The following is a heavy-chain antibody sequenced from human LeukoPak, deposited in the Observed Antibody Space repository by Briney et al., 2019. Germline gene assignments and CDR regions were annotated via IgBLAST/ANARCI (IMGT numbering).Heavy chain of an antibody. J-gene: IGHJ4*02. CDR3: ARGGYYDSSGQSS. D-gene: IGHD3-22*01. V-gene: IGHV4-34*01. CDR1: GGSFSGYY. CDR2: INHSGST. Sequence: PSETLSLTRAVYGGSFSGYYWSWIRQPPGKGLEWIGEINHSGSTNYNPSLKSRVTISVDTSKNQFSLKLSSVTAADTAVYYCARGGYYDSSGQSSWGQGTLVTVSS.